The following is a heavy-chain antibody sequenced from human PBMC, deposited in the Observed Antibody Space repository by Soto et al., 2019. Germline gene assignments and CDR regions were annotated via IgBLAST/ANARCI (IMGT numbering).Heavy chain of an antibody. V-gene: IGHV3-23*01. Sequence: EVQLLESGGGLVQPGGSLILSCAASGFTFSVFAMSWVRQAPGKGLELVSTISGRGENTYYADSVKGRFTISRDNSKNTLNLQMNSLRGEDTAVYYCAKDRGTGDYGVNAVDIWGQGTMVTVAS. J-gene: IGHJ3*02. CDR2: ISGRGENT. D-gene: IGHD7-27*01. CDR3: AKDRGTGDYGVNAVDI. CDR1: GFTFSVFA.